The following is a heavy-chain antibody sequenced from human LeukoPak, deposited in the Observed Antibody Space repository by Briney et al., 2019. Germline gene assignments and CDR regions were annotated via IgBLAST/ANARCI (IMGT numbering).Heavy chain of an antibody. D-gene: IGHD5-18*01. V-gene: IGHV4-61*02. CDR3: ARVLYSQKAFDY. CDR2: IYTSGST. Sequence: ASETLSLTCTVSGGSISSGSYYWSWIRQPAGKGLEWIGRIYTSGSTNYNPSLKSRVTISVDTSKNQFSLKLSSVTAADTAVYYCARVLYSQKAFDYWGQGTLVTVSS. CDR1: GGSISSGSYY. J-gene: IGHJ4*02.